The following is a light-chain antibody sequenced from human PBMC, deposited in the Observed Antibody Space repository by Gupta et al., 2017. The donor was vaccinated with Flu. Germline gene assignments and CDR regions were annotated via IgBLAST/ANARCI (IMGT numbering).Light chain of an antibody. CDR2: KDN. J-gene: IGLJ3*02. V-gene: IGLV3-1*01. Sequence: LGDKYTAWYRQKPGQSPVLIIFKDNKRPSGISERLSGSNSGSTATLTISGTQVVDEADYYCQAWDNNAWVFGGRTRLTVL. CDR3: QAWDNNAWV. CDR1: LGDKY.